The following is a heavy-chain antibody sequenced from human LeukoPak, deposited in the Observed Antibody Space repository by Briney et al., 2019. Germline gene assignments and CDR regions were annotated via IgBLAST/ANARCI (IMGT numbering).Heavy chain of an antibody. Sequence: SVKVSCKASGGTFSSYAISWVRPAPGQGLEWMGGIIPIFGTANYAQKFQGRVTITTDESTSTAYLELSSLRSEDTAVYYCARVVAAAGLDYWGQGTLVTVSS. J-gene: IGHJ4*02. CDR1: GGTFSSYA. V-gene: IGHV1-69*05. CDR3: ARVVAAAGLDY. D-gene: IGHD6-13*01. CDR2: IIPIFGTA.